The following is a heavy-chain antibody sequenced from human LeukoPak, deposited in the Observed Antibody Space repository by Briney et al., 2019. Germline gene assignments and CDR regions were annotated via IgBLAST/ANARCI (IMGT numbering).Heavy chain of an antibody. V-gene: IGHV3-74*01. CDR3: ARDQDGSVSYYNRIYYYYYMDV. J-gene: IGHJ6*03. CDR2: INSDGSST. D-gene: IGHD3-10*01. CDR1: VHTLSSYS. Sequence: GRGLRLSCAASVHTLSSYSTQCAPHAPGKGLVCVSRINSDGSSTSYADSQRGRYTISRDNAKNTLYLQKNSVITGQTAVYYCARDQDGSVSYYNRIYYYYYMDVWGKGTTVTISS.